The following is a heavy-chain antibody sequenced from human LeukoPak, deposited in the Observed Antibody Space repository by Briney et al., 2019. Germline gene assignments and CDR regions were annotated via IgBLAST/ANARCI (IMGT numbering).Heavy chain of an antibody. CDR1: GYTFTSHY. J-gene: IGHJ4*02. D-gene: IGHD6-13*01. V-gene: IGHV1-46*01. CDR2: INPSGGST. Sequence: ASVKVSCKASGYTFTSHYMHWVRQAPGQGLEWMGIINPSGGSTSYAQEFQGRVTMTRDTSTSTVYMELSSLRSEDTAVYYCARGVRIAAADYWGQGTLVTVSS. CDR3: ARGVRIAAADY.